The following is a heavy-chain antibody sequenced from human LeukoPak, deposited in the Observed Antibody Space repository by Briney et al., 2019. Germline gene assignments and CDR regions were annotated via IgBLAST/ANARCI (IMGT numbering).Heavy chain of an antibody. J-gene: IGHJ4*02. Sequence: SETLSLTCAVYGGSFSGYYWGWIRQPPGKGLEWIGEINHSGSTNYNPSLKSRVTISVDTSKNQFSLKLSSVTAADTAVYYCARASRKRLVGDYWGQGTQVTVSS. CDR2: INHSGST. V-gene: IGHV4-34*01. CDR3: ARASRKRLVGDY. CDR1: GGSFSGYY. D-gene: IGHD2-15*01.